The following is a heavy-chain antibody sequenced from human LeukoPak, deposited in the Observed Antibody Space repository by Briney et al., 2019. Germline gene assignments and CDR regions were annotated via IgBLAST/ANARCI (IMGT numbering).Heavy chain of an antibody. J-gene: IGHJ6*03. D-gene: IGHD6-6*01. V-gene: IGHV3-30*02. Sequence: GGSLRLSCAASGFTFSSYAMHWVRQAPGKGLEWVAFIRYDGSNKYYADSVKGRFTISRDNSKNTLYLQMNSLRAEDTAVYYCAKDSHSSSSFAYYYMDVWGKGTTVTVSS. CDR2: IRYDGSNK. CDR1: GFTFSSYA. CDR3: AKDSHSSSSFAYYYMDV.